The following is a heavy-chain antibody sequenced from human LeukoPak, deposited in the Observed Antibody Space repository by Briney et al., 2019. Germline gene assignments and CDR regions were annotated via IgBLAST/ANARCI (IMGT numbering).Heavy chain of an antibody. J-gene: IGHJ6*03. CDR1: GFTFSSYG. Sequence: GRSLRLSCAASGFTFSSYGMHWVRQAPGKGLEWVAFIRYDGSNKYYADSVKGRFTISRDNSKNTLYLQMNSLRAEDTAVYYCAKDSGLHRYYYMDVWGKGTTVTVSS. CDR2: IRYDGSNK. D-gene: IGHD2-21*01. V-gene: IGHV3-30*02. CDR3: AKDSGLHRYYYMDV.